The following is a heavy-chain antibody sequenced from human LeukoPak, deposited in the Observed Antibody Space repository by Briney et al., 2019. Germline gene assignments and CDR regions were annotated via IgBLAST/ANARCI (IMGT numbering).Heavy chain of an antibody. D-gene: IGHD5-24*01. Sequence: ASVKVSCKASGFTFSSYAIHWVRQAPGQGLEWMGWITPGDYTNYPQKFQGRVAITWDTSFTTSYMDLSRLTSDDTAVYFCARDRYGDGFAHLDYWGQGAPVTVSS. V-gene: IGHV1-2*02. CDR3: ARDRYGDGFAHLDY. CDR1: GFTFSSYA. J-gene: IGHJ4*02. CDR2: ITPGDYT.